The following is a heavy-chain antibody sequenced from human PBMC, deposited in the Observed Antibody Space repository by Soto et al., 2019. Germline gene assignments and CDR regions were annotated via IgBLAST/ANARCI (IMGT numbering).Heavy chain of an antibody. CDR2: IWYDGNNK. Sequence: GGSLRLSCAASGFTFSSYAMYWVRQAPGKGLEWVAWIWYDGNNKYYADYVKGRFTISRDNSKNTVFLQMDSLGAEDTGVYYCAREYSLAVVLPGYWGQGX. D-gene: IGHD2-15*01. J-gene: IGHJ4*02. V-gene: IGHV3-33*01. CDR3: AREYSLAVVLPGY. CDR1: GFTFSSYA.